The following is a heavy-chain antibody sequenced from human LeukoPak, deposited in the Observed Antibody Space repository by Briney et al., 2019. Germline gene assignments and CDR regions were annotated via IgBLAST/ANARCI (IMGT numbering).Heavy chain of an antibody. CDR2: ISYDGSDK. J-gene: IGHJ4*02. CDR1: GFTFSHYS. V-gene: IGHV3-30*14. D-gene: IGHD4-23*01. Sequence: PGGSLRLSCAASGFTFSHYSMRWVRQAPGKGLEWVAVISYDGSDKSYADSVKGRFTVSRDNSKNTLYLQMSSLRAEGTAVYYCVKDRADGGNSFLLGYWGQGTLVTVSS. CDR3: VKDRADGGNSFLLGY.